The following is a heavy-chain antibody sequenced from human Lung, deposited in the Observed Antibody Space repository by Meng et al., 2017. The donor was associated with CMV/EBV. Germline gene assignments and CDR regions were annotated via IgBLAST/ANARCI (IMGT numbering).Heavy chain of an antibody. D-gene: IGHD2-2*01. J-gene: IGHJ6*02. CDR1: GFTFGSYA. V-gene: IGHV3-30-3*01. CDR3: ARDHFVVVPASYGKDV. CDR2: ISYDGSNK. Sequence: SLKISCAASGFTFGSYAMHWVRQAPGKGLEWVAVISYDGSNKYYADSVKGRFTISRDNSKNTLYLQMNSLRAEDTAVYYCARDHFVVVPASYGKDVWDQGXTVTVSS.